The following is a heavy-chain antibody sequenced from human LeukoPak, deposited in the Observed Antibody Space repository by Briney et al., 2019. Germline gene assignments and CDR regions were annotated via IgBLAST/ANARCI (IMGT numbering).Heavy chain of an antibody. CDR1: GFTFSSYA. V-gene: IGHV3-23*01. CDR2: ISGSGGST. CDR3: AKDDEYDILTGGNFDY. Sequence: GGSLRLSCAASGFTFSSYAMIWVRQAPGKGLEWVSAISGSGGSTYYADSVKGRFTISRDNSKNTLYLQMNSLRAEDTAVYYCAKDDEYDILTGGNFDYWGQGTLVTVST. J-gene: IGHJ4*02. D-gene: IGHD3-9*01.